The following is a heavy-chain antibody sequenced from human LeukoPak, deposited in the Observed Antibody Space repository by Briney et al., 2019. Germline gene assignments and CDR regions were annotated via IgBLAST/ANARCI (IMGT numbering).Heavy chain of an antibody. CDR1: GYTFTSYY. J-gene: IGHJ4*02. CDR2: INPSGGST. Sequence: ASVKVSCKASGYTFTSYYMHWVRQAPGQGLEWMGIINPSGGSTSYAQKFQGRVTMTRDTSTSTVYMEPSSLRSEDTAVYYCARPYSSGWYDYWGQGTLVTVSS. CDR3: ARPYSSGWYDY. V-gene: IGHV1-46*01. D-gene: IGHD6-19*01.